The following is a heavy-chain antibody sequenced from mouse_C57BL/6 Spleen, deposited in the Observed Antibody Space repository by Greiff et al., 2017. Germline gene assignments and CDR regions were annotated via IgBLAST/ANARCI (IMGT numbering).Heavy chain of an antibody. CDR3: ARNDGSSYYAMDY. V-gene: IGHV2-2*01. J-gene: IGHJ4*01. CDR1: GFSLTSYG. CDR2: IWSGGST. Sequence: VQLQESGPGLVQPSQSLSITCTVSGFSLTSYGVHWVRQSPGKGLEWLGVIWSGGSTDYNAAFISRLSISKDNSKSQVFFKMNSLQADDTAIYYCARNDGSSYYAMDYWGQGTSVTVSS. D-gene: IGHD1-1*01.